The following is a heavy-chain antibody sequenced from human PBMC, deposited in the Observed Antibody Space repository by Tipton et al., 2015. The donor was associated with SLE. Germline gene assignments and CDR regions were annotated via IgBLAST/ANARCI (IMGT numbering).Heavy chain of an antibody. CDR3: ARRVRGGDYAYYFDY. D-gene: IGHD2-21*02. CDR1: GGSISSRSYY. Sequence: TLSLTCTVSGGSISSRSYYWGWIRQPPGKGLEWIGSIYYSGSTYYNPSLKSRVTISVDTSKNQFSLKLSSVTAADTAVYYCARRVRGGDYAYYFDYWGQGTLVTVSS. CDR2: IYYSGST. V-gene: IGHV4-39*07. J-gene: IGHJ4*02.